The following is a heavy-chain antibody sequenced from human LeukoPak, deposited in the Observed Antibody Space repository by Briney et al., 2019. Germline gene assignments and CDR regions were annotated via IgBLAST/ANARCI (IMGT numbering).Heavy chain of an antibody. J-gene: IGHJ4*02. CDR3: ARDPTQYLRYGYFDY. Sequence: GGSLRLSCAASGFIFSSHAMSWVRQAPGKGLEWVSSINNVGSHIYYAGSVRGRFTISRDNAKNLLYLQMDSLRVEDTAVYYCARDPTQYLRYGYFDYWGQGTLVTVSS. V-gene: IGHV3-21*01. CDR2: INNVGSHI. CDR1: GFIFSSHA. D-gene: IGHD4-11*01.